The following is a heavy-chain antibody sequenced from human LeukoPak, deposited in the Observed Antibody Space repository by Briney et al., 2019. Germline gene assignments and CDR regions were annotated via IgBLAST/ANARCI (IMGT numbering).Heavy chain of an antibody. V-gene: IGHV3-30*01. CDR3: ARDLPYSSPQYSSGWYFSGTLDY. CDR2: ISYDGSNK. CDR1: GFSFSSYA. Sequence: TGGSLRLSCAASGFSFSSYAMHWVRQAPGKGLEWVAVISYDGSNKYYADSMKGRFTISRDNSKNTLYLQMNSLRAEDTAVYYCARDLPYSSPQYSSGWYFSGTLDYWGQGTLVTVSS. J-gene: IGHJ4*02. D-gene: IGHD6-19*01.